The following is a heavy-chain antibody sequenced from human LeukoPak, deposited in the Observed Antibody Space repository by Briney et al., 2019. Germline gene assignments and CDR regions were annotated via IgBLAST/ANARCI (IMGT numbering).Heavy chain of an antibody. CDR1: GFTFSSYE. D-gene: IGHD3-22*01. J-gene: IGHJ4*02. V-gene: IGHV3-48*03. Sequence: GGSLRLSCAASGFTFSSYEMNWVRQAPGKGLEWVSYISSSGSTIYYADSVKGRFTISRDNAKNSLYLQMNSLRAEDMALYYCAREMYYYDSSGPPPFDYWGQGTLVTVSS. CDR3: AREMYYYDSSGPPPFDY. CDR2: ISSSGSTI.